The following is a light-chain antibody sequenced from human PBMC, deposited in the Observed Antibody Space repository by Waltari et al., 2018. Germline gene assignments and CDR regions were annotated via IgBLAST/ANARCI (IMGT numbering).Light chain of an antibody. J-gene: IGLJ2*01. CDR2: EVT. Sequence: QSALTQPASVSGSPGQSITISCAGSSSDVGTYDLVSWYQQHPGKAPKLIIYEVTKRPSGVPDRFSGSKSGNTASLTISGLQAADEADYYCCSCAGVTPYVLFGGGTKVTVL. CDR3: CSCAGVTPYVL. V-gene: IGLV2-23*02. CDR1: SSDVGTYDL.